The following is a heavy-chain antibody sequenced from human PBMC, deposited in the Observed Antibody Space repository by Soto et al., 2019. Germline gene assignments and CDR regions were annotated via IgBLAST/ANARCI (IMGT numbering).Heavy chain of an antibody. D-gene: IGHD3-22*01. CDR3: ARSGYYYDTRGYDFDY. J-gene: IGHJ4*02. CDR1: GFTFSSYW. Sequence: GGSLRLSCAASGFTFSSYWMHWVRQAPGKGLVWVSHINTDGSDTTYADSVKGRFAISRDNAKNTLYLQMNSLRAEDTAVYYCARSGYYYDTRGYDFDYWGQGILVTVSS. CDR2: INTDGSDT. V-gene: IGHV3-74*01.